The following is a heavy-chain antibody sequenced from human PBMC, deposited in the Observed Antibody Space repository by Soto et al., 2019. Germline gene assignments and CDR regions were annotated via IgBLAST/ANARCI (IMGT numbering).Heavy chain of an antibody. V-gene: IGHV3-43*01. CDR1: GFTFDDYT. CDR2: ISWDGGST. CDR3: AKAERWLGYCSGGSCYSGFDY. J-gene: IGHJ4*02. D-gene: IGHD2-15*01. Sequence: GGSLRLSCAASGFTFDDYTMHWVRQAPGKGLEWVSLISWDGGSTYYADSVKGRFTISRDNSKNSLYLQMNSLRTEDTALYYCAKAERWLGYCSGGSCYSGFDYWGQGTLVTVSS.